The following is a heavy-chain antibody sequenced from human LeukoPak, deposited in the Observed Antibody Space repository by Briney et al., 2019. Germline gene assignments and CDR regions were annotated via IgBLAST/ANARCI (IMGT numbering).Heavy chain of an antibody. V-gene: IGHV3-30*10. Sequence: GGSLRLSCAASGFTFSSYAMHWVRQAPGKGLEWVAVISYDGSNKYYTDSVKGRFTISRDNSKNTLYLQMNSLRAEDTAVYYCARKLAGHYFDYWGQGTLVTVSS. CDR1: GFTFSSYA. CDR3: ARKLAGHYFDY. D-gene: IGHD6-19*01. J-gene: IGHJ4*02. CDR2: ISYDGSNK.